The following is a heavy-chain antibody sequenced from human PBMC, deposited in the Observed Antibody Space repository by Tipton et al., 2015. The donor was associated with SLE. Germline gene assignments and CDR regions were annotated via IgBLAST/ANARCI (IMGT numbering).Heavy chain of an antibody. CDR2: ITYDGTKE. J-gene: IGHJ6*04. CDR3: ARDTGPTSALALSGDPYFYMDV. V-gene: IGHV3-30*04. CDR1: GFTFSSYP. D-gene: IGHD2-21*01. Sequence: SLRLSCAASGFTFSSYPIHWVRQAPGKGLEWVALITYDGTKEYYAESMEGRFTVSRDNSKNTLYLQMNNLRPEDTALYLCARDTGPTSALALSGDPYFYMDVWGKGTTVTVSS.